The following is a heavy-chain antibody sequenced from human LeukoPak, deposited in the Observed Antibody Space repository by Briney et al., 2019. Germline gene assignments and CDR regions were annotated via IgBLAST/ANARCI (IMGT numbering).Heavy chain of an antibody. CDR2: INPNSGGT. J-gene: IGHJ4*02. Sequence: ASVKVSCKASGYTSTGYYMHWVRQAPGQGLEWMGWINPNSGGTNYAQKFQGRVTMTRDTSISTAYMELSRLRSDDTAVYYCATDCGGDCYAVGDWGQGTLVTVSS. CDR3: ATDCGGDCYAVGD. V-gene: IGHV1-2*02. CDR1: GYTSTGYY. D-gene: IGHD2-21*02.